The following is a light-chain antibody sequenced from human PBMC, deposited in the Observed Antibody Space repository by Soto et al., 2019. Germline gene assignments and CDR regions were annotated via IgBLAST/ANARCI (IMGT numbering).Light chain of an antibody. J-gene: IGKJ2*01. CDR1: QGISTS. V-gene: IGKV1-39*01. CDR2: GAS. Sequence: DIQMTQSPSSLSASVGDKVSITCRASQGISTSLNWYQHKPGKAPNLLIYGASSSQSGVPSRFRGSGSGTDFTLTITGLQPEDGATYDGQQSYSSPPTVGEGTKLES. CDR3: QQSYSSPPT.